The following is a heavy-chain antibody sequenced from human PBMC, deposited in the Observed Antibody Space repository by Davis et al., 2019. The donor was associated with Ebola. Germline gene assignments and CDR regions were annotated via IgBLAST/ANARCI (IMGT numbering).Heavy chain of an antibody. V-gene: IGHV3-9*01. CDR1: GFTFSSYS. D-gene: IGHD1-26*01. J-gene: IGHJ4*02. CDR3: AKEGVGGCRD. Sequence: SLKISCAASGFTFSSYSMNWVRQAPGKGLEWVSGISWNSGSIGYADSVKGRFTISRDNAKNSLYLQMNSLRAEDTALYYCAKEGVGGCRDWGQGTLVTVSS. CDR2: ISWNSGSI.